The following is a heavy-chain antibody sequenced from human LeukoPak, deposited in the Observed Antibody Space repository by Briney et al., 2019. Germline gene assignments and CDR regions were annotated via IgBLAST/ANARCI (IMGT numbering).Heavy chain of an antibody. V-gene: IGHV3-53*01. J-gene: IGHJ4*02. CDR2: IYSGGST. D-gene: IGHD4-17*01. Sequence: GGSLRLSRAASGFTVSSNYMSWVRQAPGKGLEWVSVIYSGGSTYYADSVKGRFTISRDNSKNTLYLQMNSLRAEDTAVYYCAKTLYDYGDYGELPRAYYFDYWGQGTLVTVSS. CDR3: AKTLYDYGDYGELPRAYYFDY. CDR1: GFTVSSNY.